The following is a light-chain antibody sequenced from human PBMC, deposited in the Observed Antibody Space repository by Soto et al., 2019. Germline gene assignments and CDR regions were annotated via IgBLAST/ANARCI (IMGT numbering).Light chain of an antibody. J-gene: IGKJ2*01. CDR2: GAS. CDR3: QQDGSSPVYT. CDR1: QSVSSSY. V-gene: IGKV3-20*01. Sequence: EIVLTQSPGTLSLSPGERATLSCRASQSVSSSYLAWYQQKPGQAPRLLIYGASSRATGIPDRFSGSGSGADFTLTISRLEPEDVAVYSCQQDGSSPVYTFGQGTKLEIK.